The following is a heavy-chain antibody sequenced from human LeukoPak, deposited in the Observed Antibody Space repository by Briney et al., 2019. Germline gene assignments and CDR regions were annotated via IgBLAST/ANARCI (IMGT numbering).Heavy chain of an antibody. V-gene: IGHV1-2*02. CDR3: ATSGSFDP. CDR1: GHTFTGYY. CDR2: INPNSGGT. J-gene: IGHJ5*02. Sequence: SSVRVSCKPSGHTFTGYYIHWVRQAPGQGLEWMGRINPNSGGTYYIQKFQGRVPMTRETSITTAYMELSGLTSDDTAVYYCATSGSFDPWGQGTLVTVSS.